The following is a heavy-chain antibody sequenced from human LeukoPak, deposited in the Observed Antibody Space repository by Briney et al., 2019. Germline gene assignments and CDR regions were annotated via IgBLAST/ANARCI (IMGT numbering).Heavy chain of an antibody. CDR3: AKRVQYDDRHYCIFDY. V-gene: IGHV3-23*01. Sequence: PGGSLRLSCAASGFTFSNYVMNWVRQAPGKGLEWVSTIDANAVGTYYADSVKGRFTISRDNSKNTLYLQMSSLRAEDTAVYYCAKRVQYDDRHYCIFDYWGQGTLVTVSS. D-gene: IGHD3-16*01. CDR1: GFTFSNYV. CDR2: IDANAVGT. J-gene: IGHJ4*02.